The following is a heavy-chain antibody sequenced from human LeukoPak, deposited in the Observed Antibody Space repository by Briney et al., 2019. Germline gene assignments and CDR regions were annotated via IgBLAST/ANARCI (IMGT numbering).Heavy chain of an antibody. Sequence: PSETLSLTCTVSGGSISSYYWSWIRQPPGKGLEWIGYIDYSGSTNYNPSLKSRVTISVDTSKNAFSLKLNSVTAADTAVYYCASGYYGTRTLAFDYWGQGTLVTVSS. CDR1: GGSISSYY. D-gene: IGHD4-17*01. J-gene: IGHJ4*02. CDR3: ASGYYGTRTLAFDY. V-gene: IGHV4-59*01. CDR2: IDYSGST.